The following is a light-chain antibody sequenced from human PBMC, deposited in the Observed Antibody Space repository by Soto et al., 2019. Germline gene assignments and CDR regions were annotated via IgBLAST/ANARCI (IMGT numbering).Light chain of an antibody. CDR2: DAS. CDR1: QTISTW. J-gene: IGKJ3*01. V-gene: IGKV1-5*01. Sequence: DIQVTQSPPTLSASVGDRHTITCRASQTISTWMAWYQQKPGKAPNLLVYDASTLQSGVASRFSGSGSGTEFTLIISGLQPDDSATYYCQQYYSYLTFGPGTTGDIK. CDR3: QQYYSYLT.